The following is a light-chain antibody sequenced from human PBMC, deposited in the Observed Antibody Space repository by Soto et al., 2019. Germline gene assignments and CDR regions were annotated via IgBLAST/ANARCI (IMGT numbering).Light chain of an antibody. V-gene: IGKV1-33*01. CDR1: QDIKNY. Sequence: DLQMTQSPSSLSASVGDRVTITCQASQDIKNYLNWYQQKPGKAPNLLIYDASNLKTGVPSRFRGSEAEADFTITIIGLQGEDIASYYCQHYGQLPPLSFGGGTKVEIK. J-gene: IGKJ4*01. CDR2: DAS. CDR3: QHYGQLPPLS.